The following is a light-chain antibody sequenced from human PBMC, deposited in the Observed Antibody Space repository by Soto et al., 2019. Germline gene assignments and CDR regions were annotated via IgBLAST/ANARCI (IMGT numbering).Light chain of an antibody. CDR3: QQYGSSFSFT. CDR2: GAS. V-gene: IGKV3-20*01. J-gene: IGKJ3*01. Sequence: EIVLTQSPGTLSLSPGERATLSCRASQSVSSSYLGWYQQKPGQAPRLLIYGASSRATGIPDRFSGSGSGTDFTLIISRLEPEDLAVYYCQQYGSSFSFTFGPGTKVDI. CDR1: QSVSSSY.